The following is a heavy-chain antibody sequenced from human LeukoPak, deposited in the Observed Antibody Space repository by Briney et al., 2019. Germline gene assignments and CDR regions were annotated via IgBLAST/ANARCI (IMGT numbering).Heavy chain of an antibody. V-gene: IGHV3-23*01. J-gene: IGHJ5*02. CDR1: GFTFSSYA. Sequence: PGGSLRLSCAASGFTFSSYAMIWVRRAPGKGLEWVSAITNSGGTTYYADSVKGRFTISRDNSKTTLYLQMNSLRADDTAVYYCAKDQGVMVRGVIHHWGQGTLVTVSS. CDR2: ITNSGGTT. CDR3: AKDQGVMVRGVIHH. D-gene: IGHD3-10*01.